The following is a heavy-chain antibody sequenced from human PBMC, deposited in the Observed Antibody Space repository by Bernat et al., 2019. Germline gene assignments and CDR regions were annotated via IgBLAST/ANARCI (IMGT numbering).Heavy chain of an antibody. V-gene: IGHV3-21*01. CDR3: ARGPAIVNDYGETQQDY. CDR2: ISSSSSYI. J-gene: IGHJ4*02. D-gene: IGHD4-17*01. Sequence: EVQLVESGGGLVKPGGSLRLSCAASGFTFSSYSMNWVRQAPGKGLEWVSSISSSSSYIYYADSVKGRFTISRDNAKNSLYLQMNSLRAEDTAVYYCARGPAIVNDYGETQQDYWGQGTLVTVSS. CDR1: GFTFSSYS.